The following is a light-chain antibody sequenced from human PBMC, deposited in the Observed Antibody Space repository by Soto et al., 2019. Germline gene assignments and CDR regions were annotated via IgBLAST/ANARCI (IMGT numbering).Light chain of an antibody. J-gene: IGKJ1*01. V-gene: IGKV3-20*01. CDR1: QSLTNNY. CDR2: GAS. Sequence: EIVLTQSPGTLSLSPGERATLSCRASQSLTNNYFAWYQQKPGRGLTLLNDGASTRATGIPDRFSGSGSGTHFTLTISRLEPENVAVYYCQQYEAVVTFGQGPKVEI. CDR3: QQYEAVVT.